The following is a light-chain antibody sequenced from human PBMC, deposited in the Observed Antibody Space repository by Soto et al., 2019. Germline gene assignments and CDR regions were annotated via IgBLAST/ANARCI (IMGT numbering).Light chain of an antibody. Sequence: IQMTQSPSSLSASVGDRITITCQASQDIKNYVIWYQHKPGKAPKLLIYDAASWGTGVASRFSGRGSGTNFTLAISSLQPEDIATYYCQQFDTVPCTFGQGTKLEIK. CDR3: QQFDTVPCT. CDR2: DAA. CDR1: QDIKNY. V-gene: IGKV1-33*01. J-gene: IGKJ2*02.